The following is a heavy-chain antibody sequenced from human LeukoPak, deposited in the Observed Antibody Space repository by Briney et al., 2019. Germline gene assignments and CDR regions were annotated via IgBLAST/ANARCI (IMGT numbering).Heavy chain of an antibody. CDR1: GGSIKNGDYY. Sequence: SETLSLTCTVSGGSIKNGDYYWSWIRQPPGKGLEWLGYIYYSDNTYYNPSLQSRVTISADTSRNQFSLKLSSVTAADTAVYYCARGYSHGPPKYYGMGVWGQGTTVTVSS. J-gene: IGHJ6*02. CDR3: ARGYSHGPPKYYGMGV. V-gene: IGHV4-30-4*01. D-gene: IGHD5-18*01. CDR2: IYYSDNT.